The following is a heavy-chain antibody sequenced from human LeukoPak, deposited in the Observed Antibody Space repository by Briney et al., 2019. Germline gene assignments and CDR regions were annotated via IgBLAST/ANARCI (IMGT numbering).Heavy chain of an antibody. Sequence: PGGSLRLSCAPSRFRFSTDGMHWVRQAPGKGLQWMAGISHDGRDKYYGDSVKGRLTISRDNSKNSLYLQMNSLRDEDTAVYYCARDFQRIGDYWGPGTLVTVSS. CDR2: ISHDGRDK. CDR3: ARDFQRIGDY. V-gene: IGHV3-30*03. J-gene: IGHJ4*02. D-gene: IGHD1-26*01. CDR1: RFRFSTDG.